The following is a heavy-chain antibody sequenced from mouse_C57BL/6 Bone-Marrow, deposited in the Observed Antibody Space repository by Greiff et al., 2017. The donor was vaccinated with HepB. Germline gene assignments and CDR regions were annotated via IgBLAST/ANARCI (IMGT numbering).Heavy chain of an antibody. CDR2: IDPSDSET. CDR3: ARGSTAWFAY. D-gene: IGHD1-1*01. CDR1: GYTFTSYW. J-gene: IGHJ3*01. Sequence: VQLQQPGAELVRPGSSVKLSCKASGYTFTSYWMHWVKQRPIQGLEGIGNIDPSDSETHYNQKFKDKATLTVDKSSSTAYMQLSSLTSEDAAVYYCARGSTAWFAYWGQGTLVTVSA. V-gene: IGHV1-52*01.